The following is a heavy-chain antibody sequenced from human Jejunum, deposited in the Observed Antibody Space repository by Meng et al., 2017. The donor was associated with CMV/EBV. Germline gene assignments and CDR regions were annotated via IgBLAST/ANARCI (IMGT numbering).Heavy chain of an antibody. CDR3: ARGWGTTSPWDY. V-gene: IGHV4-59*01. CDR2: IDYSGTT. D-gene: IGHD3-16*01. Sequence: CNVSGASISGYYFNWIRQPPGKGLEWIGNIDYSGTTKYNPSLQSRVTISVDPSKSQFSLKLGSVSAADTALYYCARGWGTTSPWDYWGQGMLVTVSS. CDR1: GASISGYY. J-gene: IGHJ4*02.